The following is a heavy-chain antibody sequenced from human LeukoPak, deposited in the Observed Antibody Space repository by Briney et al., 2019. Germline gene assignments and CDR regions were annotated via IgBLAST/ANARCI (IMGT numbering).Heavy chain of an antibody. J-gene: IGHJ4*02. CDR1: GGSISSYY. Sequence: SETLSLTCTVSGGSISSYYWSWIRQPPGKGLEWIGYIYYSGSTNYNPSLKSRVTTSVDTSKNQFSLKLSSVTAADTAVYYCARDPGSYFDYWGQGTLVTVSS. CDR2: IYYSGST. V-gene: IGHV4-59*01. CDR3: ARDPGSYFDY. D-gene: IGHD5-12*01.